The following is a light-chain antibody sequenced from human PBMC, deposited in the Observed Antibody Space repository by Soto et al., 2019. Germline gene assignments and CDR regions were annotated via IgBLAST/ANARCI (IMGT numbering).Light chain of an antibody. CDR1: SSNIGSNY. CDR2: RSS. Sequence: QSVLTQPPSACGTPGQRVTISCSGSSSNIGSNYVYWYQRLPGTAPKLLIYRSSQRPSGVPDRFSGSKSGTSASPAISGLRSEDEADYYCAAWDDSLGANYVFGTGTKVTVL. V-gene: IGLV1-47*01. CDR3: AAWDDSLGANYV. J-gene: IGLJ1*01.